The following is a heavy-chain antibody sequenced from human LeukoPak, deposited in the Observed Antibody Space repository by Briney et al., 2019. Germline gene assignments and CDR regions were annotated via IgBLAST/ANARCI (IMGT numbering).Heavy chain of an antibody. J-gene: IGHJ4*01. V-gene: IGHV1-8*01. Sequence: ASVKVSCKASGYTFSSYDIIWVRQASGQGLEWMGWMNPNSGHTGYAQKFQGRVTMTRSTSISTAYMELTSLTSEDSAVYYCARSIVGVRTTNDYWAQRTLVTVSS. D-gene: IGHD1-26*01. CDR1: GYTFSSYD. CDR2: MNPNSGHT. CDR3: ARSIVGVRTTNDY.